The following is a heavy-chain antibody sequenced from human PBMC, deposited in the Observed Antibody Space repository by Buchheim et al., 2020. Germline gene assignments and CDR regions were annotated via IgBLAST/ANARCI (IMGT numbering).Heavy chain of an antibody. CDR3: AKEGYYYDSSGYYYYFDY. CDR1: GFTFSSYA. CDR2: ISGSGGST. D-gene: IGHD3-22*01. J-gene: IGHJ4*02. V-gene: IGHV3-23*01. Sequence: EVQLLESGGGLVQPGGSLRLSCAASGFTFSSYAMSWVRQAPGKGLEWVSAISGSGGSTYYVDSVKGRFTISRDNSKNTLYLQMNSLRAEDTAVYYCAKEGYYYDSSGYYYYFDYWGQGTL.